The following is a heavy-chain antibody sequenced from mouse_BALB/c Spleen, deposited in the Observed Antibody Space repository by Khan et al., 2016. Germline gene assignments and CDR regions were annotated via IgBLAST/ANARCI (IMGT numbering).Heavy chain of an antibody. D-gene: IGHD2-1*01. V-gene: IGHV1-7*01. CDR3: ARNYGNTMDY. Sequence: QVQLQQSGAELAKPGASVKMSCKASGYTFTSYWMHWVKQRPGQGLEWIGYINPSTGYTEYNQKFKDKATLTADKSSSTAYMQLSSLTSEDSAVYYCARNYGNTMDYWSQGTSVTVSS. CDR2: INPSTGYT. J-gene: IGHJ4*01. CDR1: GYTFTSYW.